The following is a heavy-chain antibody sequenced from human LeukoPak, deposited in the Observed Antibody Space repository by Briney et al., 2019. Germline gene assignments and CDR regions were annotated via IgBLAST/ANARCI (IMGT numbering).Heavy chain of an antibody. D-gene: IGHD3-22*01. J-gene: IGHJ4*02. V-gene: IGHV1-18*01. Sequence: GASVKVSCTAAGYTFTTYGISWVRQAPGQGLEWMGWISTYNGNTNYAQKLQGRVTMTTDTSTSTAYMELRSLRSDDTAVYYCARIDYYDSSGYFLRNYFDYWGQGTLVTVSS. CDR3: ARIDYYDSSGYFLRNYFDY. CDR2: ISTYNGNT. CDR1: GYTFTTYG.